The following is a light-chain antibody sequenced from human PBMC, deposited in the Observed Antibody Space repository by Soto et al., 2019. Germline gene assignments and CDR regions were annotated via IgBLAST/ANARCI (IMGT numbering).Light chain of an antibody. Sequence: QSALTQPPSASGSLGQSVTISCTGTSSDVGGYNYVSWYQQHPANAPKLLIYEVNQRPSGVPDRFSGSKSGNTASLTVSGLQAEDEADYYCSSYAGSPYYVFGTGTKVTVL. CDR2: EVN. V-gene: IGLV2-8*01. CDR1: SSDVGGYNY. J-gene: IGLJ1*01. CDR3: SSYAGSPYYV.